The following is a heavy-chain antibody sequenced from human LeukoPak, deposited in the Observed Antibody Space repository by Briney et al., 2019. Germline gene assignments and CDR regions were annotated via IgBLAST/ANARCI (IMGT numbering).Heavy chain of an antibody. CDR2: IYTSGST. CDR1: DGSISHYY. Sequence: SETLSLTCTVSDGSISHYYWSWIRQPPGKGLEWIGYIYTSGSTNYNPSLKSRVTISVDTSKNQFSLKLSSVTAADTAVYYCARHLTGSSVCIEYWGQGTLVTVSS. D-gene: IGHD2-8*02. CDR3: ARHLTGSSVCIEY. V-gene: IGHV4-4*09. J-gene: IGHJ4*02.